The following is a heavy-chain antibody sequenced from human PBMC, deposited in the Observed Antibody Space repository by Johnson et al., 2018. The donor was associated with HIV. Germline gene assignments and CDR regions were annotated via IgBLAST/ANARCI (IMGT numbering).Heavy chain of an antibody. CDR3: ARPGIEAAGYDAFDV. CDR1: GFTFSSYW. J-gene: IGHJ3*01. CDR2: INQDGSEK. D-gene: IGHD6-13*01. V-gene: IGHV3-7*01. Sequence: MQLVESGGGLVQVGGSLRLSCAASGFTFSSYWMSWVRRAPGKWLEWVANINQDGSEKYYVDSVKGRFTISRDNAKNSLYLQMNSLRAEDTAVYYCARPGIEAAGYDAFDVWGQGTMVTVSS.